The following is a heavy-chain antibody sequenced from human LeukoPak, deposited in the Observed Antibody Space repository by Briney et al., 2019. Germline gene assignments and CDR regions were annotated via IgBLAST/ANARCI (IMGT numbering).Heavy chain of an antibody. J-gene: IGHJ4*02. CDR2: INHSGST. V-gene: IGHV4-34*01. CDR3: ARMGRAYYYGSGSLGGADY. D-gene: IGHD3-10*01. CDR1: GGSFSGYY. Sequence: ASETLSLTCAVYGGSFSGYYWSWIRQPPGKGLEWIGEINHSGSTNYNPSLKSRVTISEDTSKNQFSLKLSSVTAADTAVYYCARMGRAYYYGSGSLGGADYWGQGTLVTVSS.